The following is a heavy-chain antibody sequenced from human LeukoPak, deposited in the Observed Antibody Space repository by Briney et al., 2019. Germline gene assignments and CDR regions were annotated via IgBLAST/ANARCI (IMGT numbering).Heavy chain of an antibody. CDR3: AREGSDYYGSGSYYRSYYYYMDV. D-gene: IGHD3-10*01. V-gene: IGHV4-38-2*02. Sequence: SETLSLTCTVSGYSISSGYYWGWIRQPPGKGLEWIGSIYHSGSTYYNPSLKSRVTMSVDTSKNQFSLKLSSVTAADTAVYYCAREGSDYYGSGSYYRSYYYYMDVWGKGTTVTISS. J-gene: IGHJ6*03. CDR2: IYHSGST. CDR1: GYSISSGYY.